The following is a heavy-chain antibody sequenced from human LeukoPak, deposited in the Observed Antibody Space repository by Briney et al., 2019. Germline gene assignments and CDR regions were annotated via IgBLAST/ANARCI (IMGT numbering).Heavy chain of an antibody. D-gene: IGHD5-18*01. CDR2: ISYDGSNK. CDR3: AKDRHRYGHIYYYYGMDV. CDR1: GFTFISYG. Sequence: GGSLRLSCAASGFTFISYGMHWVRQAPGKGLEWVAVISYDGSNKYYADSVKGRFTISRDNSKNTLYLQMNSLRAEDTAVYYCAKDRHRYGHIYYYYGMDVWGQGTTVTVSS. V-gene: IGHV3-30*18. J-gene: IGHJ6*02.